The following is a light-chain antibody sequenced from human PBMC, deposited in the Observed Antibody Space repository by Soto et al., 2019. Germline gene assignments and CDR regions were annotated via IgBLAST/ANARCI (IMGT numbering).Light chain of an antibody. J-gene: IGLJ2*01. CDR3: QTYDNSLNRRV. Sequence: QSVLTQPPSVSGAPGQRVTISCTGSSSNTGAGYDVHWYQQFPGTAPKLLIHNNNNRPSGVPDRFSGSKSGTSASLAITGLQAEDEADYYCQTYDNSLNRRVFGGGTKLTVL. CDR2: NNN. CDR1: SSNTGAGYD. V-gene: IGLV1-40*01.